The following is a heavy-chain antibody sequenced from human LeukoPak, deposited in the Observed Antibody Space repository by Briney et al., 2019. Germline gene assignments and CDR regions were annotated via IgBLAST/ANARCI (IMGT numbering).Heavy chain of an antibody. CDR2: ISGSGSST. CDR3: AQTRLWFGELSTFDF. CDR1: GFTFSNYA. J-gene: IGHJ4*02. V-gene: IGHV3-23*01. Sequence: GGSLRLSCAASGFTFSNYATSWVRHAPEKGLEWVSTISGSGSSTYYADSVKGRFTISRDNSKNTLYLQMNSLSAEDTAIYYCAQTRLWFGELSTFDFWGQGTLVTVSS. D-gene: IGHD3-10*01.